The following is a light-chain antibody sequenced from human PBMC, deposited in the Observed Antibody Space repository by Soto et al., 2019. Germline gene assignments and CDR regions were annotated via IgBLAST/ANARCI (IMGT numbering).Light chain of an antibody. J-gene: IGKJ3*01. Sequence: DIQMTQSPSSLSASVGDRVTITCRASQGISSYLAWYQQKPGKVPKLLISAASTLQPGVPSRFSGGGSGTHFTLTISSLQPEDVATYYCQKYSGAPFTFGPGTKVDIK. CDR2: AAS. CDR3: QKYSGAPFT. CDR1: QGISSY. V-gene: IGKV1-27*01.